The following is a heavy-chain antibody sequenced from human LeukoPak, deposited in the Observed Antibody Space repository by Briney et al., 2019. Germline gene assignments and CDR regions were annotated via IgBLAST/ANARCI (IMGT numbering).Heavy chain of an antibody. Sequence: GASVKVSCKASGYTFTSYYMHWVRQAPGQGLEWMGIINPSGGSTSYAQKFQGRVTMTRDTSTSTVYMELSSLRSEDTAVYYCARGDQYYDILTGTYGMDVWGQGTRVTVSS. CDR1: GYTFTSYY. D-gene: IGHD3-9*01. CDR3: ARGDQYYDILTGTYGMDV. V-gene: IGHV1-46*01. CDR2: INPSGGST. J-gene: IGHJ6*02.